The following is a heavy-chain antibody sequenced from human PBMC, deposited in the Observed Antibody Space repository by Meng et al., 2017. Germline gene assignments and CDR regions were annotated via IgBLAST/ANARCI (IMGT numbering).Heavy chain of an antibody. D-gene: IGHD6-19*01. J-gene: IGHJ5*02. Sequence: GESLKISRAVSGFTFTNGWVHWVRQAPGKGLEWVGRIWSKTDGATADYAAPAQGRFTISTDDSENTLYLQMSSLKIEDTAVYYCLKYNSGWAWGQGTLVTGSS. V-gene: IGHV3-15*01. CDR1: GFTFTNGW. CDR2: IWSKTDGATA. CDR3: LKYNSGWA.